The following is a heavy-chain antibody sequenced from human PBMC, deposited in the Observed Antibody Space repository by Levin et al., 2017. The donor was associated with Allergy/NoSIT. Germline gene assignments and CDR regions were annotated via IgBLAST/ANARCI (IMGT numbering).Heavy chain of an antibody. J-gene: IGHJ4*02. V-gene: IGHV3-9*01. CDR1: GFTFNDWA. CDR2: ISWDSSGK. Sequence: GGSLRLSCAASGFTFNDWAMHWVRQTPGKGLEWVSAISWDSSGKGYAASVRGRFTISRDNAKNSLYLQMDSLRAEDTALYYCGKGDYAFDHWGQGTLVTVSS. CDR3: GKGDYAFDH. D-gene: IGHD3-16*01.